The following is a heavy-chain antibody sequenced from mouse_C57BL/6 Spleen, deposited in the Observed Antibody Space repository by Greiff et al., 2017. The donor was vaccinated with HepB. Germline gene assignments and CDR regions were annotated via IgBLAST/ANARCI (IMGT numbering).Heavy chain of an antibody. CDR2: IYPRSGNT. CDR1: GYTFTSYG. CDR3: AGSQARYFDV. J-gene: IGHJ1*03. D-gene: IGHD3-2*02. V-gene: IGHV1-81*01. Sequence: QVQLQQSGAELARPGASVKLSCKASGYTFTSYGISWVKQRTGQGLEWIGEIYPRSGNTYYNEKFKGKATLTADKSSSTAYMELLSLTSEDSAVYFCAGSQARYFDVWGTGTTVTVSS.